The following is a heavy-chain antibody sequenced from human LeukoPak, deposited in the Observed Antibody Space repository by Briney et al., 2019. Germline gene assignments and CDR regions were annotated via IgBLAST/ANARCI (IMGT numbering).Heavy chain of an antibody. CDR2: ISYDGNSA. V-gene: IGHV3-30*04. Sequence: GGSLRLSCAASGFTFSNYAMHWVRQTPGKGLEWVAVISYDGNSAHSVDPVKGRFTISRDNSKNMLFLQMNSLRAEDTAVYYCATSGMMGTQGFDYWGQGTLVTVSS. D-gene: IGHD1-14*01. CDR3: ATSGMMGTQGFDY. J-gene: IGHJ4*02. CDR1: GFTFSNYA.